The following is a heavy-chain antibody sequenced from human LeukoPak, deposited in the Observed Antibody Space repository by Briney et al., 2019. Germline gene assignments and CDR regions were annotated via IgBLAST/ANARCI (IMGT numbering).Heavy chain of an antibody. CDR1: GGSIGSYY. Sequence: PSETLSLTCTVSGGSIGSYYWSWIRQPPGKGLEWIGYIYYSGNTNYNPSLKSRVTISIDTSKNQFSLKLSSVTAADTAVFYCARWQWLAEDVFDIWGHGTMVTVSS. V-gene: IGHV4-59*01. J-gene: IGHJ3*02. CDR3: ARWQWLAEDVFDI. CDR2: IYYSGNT. D-gene: IGHD6-19*01.